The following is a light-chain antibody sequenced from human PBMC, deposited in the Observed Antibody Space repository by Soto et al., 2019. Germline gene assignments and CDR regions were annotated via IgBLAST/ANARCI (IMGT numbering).Light chain of an antibody. Sequence: AVRMSQSPSALSASVGDRVHITCRASQGIRNVLGWFQQKPGKAPKLLINAASNLQSGVPSRFSGSGSGTEFTLTISRLQAEDFAIYYCVHHCKAPRTFGEGTKVDIK. J-gene: IGKJ1*01. CDR3: VHHCKAPRT. CDR2: AAS. V-gene: IGKV1-6*01. CDR1: QGIRNV.